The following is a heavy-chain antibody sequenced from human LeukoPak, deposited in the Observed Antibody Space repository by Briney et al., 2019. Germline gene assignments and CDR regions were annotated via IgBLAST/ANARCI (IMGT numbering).Heavy chain of an antibody. CDR2: MNPNSGNT. CDR3: AREMAGYCSGGSC. J-gene: IGHJ4*02. CDR1: VYTFTSYD. Sequence: ASVKLSCKASVYTFTSYDINWVRQATGQGPEWMGWMNPNSGNTGYAQKFQGRDTMTRNTSISTAYMELSSLRSEDTAVYYCAREMAGYCSGGSCWGQGTLVTVSS. V-gene: IGHV1-8*01. D-gene: IGHD2-15*01.